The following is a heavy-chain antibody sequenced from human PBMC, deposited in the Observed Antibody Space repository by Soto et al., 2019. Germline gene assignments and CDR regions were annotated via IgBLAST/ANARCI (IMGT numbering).Heavy chain of an antibody. V-gene: IGHV4-39*01. Sequence: SETLSLTCTVSSAPVSSATYTWGWIRQPPGKGLEWVASVYYGGRSYYNPSLNSQVTISVDTSKNQFSLKMTSVSAADTAVYKFARFNEYFIGGSCNGPYAMAFWAKGTTAPV. CDR1: SAPVSSATYT. D-gene: IGHD2-15*01. CDR2: VYYGGRS. J-gene: IGHJ6*04. CDR3: ARFNEYFIGGSCNGPYAMAF.